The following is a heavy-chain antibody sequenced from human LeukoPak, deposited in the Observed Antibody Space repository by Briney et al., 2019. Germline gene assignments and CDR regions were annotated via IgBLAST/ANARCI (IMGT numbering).Heavy chain of an antibody. D-gene: IGHD2/OR15-2a*01. V-gene: IGHV1-18*01. CDR3: ARDSSAFYGSEYFQH. Sequence: ASVKVSCKTSNYTFSNYGITWVRQAPGQGLEWMGWIGAYSGNSEFARKFQGRVTMTTDASSGTAYMELTNLTPDDTAVYFCARDSSAFYGSEYFQHWGQGTLVTVSS. CDR2: IGAYSGNS. J-gene: IGHJ1*01. CDR1: NYTFSNYG.